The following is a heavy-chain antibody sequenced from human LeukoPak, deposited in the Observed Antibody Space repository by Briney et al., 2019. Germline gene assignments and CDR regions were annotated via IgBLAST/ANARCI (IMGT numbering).Heavy chain of an antibody. CDR1: GFSFSDYY. Sequence: GGSLRLSCAASGFSFSDYYMSWVRQAPGRGLEWVSFISGSGSNIYYADSVKGRFIISRDNAKNSLDLQMSSLRAEDTAVYYCARGDYSTSWYVQHWGQGTLVTVSS. D-gene: IGHD6-13*01. J-gene: IGHJ1*01. CDR3: ARGDYSTSWYVQH. V-gene: IGHV3-11*01. CDR2: ISGSGSNI.